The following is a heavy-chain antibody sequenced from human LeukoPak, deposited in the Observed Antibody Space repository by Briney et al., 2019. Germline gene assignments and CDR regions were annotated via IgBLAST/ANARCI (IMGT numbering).Heavy chain of an antibody. D-gene: IGHD1-26*01. CDR2: INHSGST. V-gene: IGHV4-34*01. CDR1: GGSFTGYY. Sequence: PSETLSLTCAVYGGSFTGYYGSWIRQPPGKGLEWIGEINHSGSTNYNPSLKSRVTISVDTSKNQFSLKRSSVTAADTALYYGARWEGGSYYDFDYWGQGTLVTVSS. CDR3: ARWEGGSYYDFDY. J-gene: IGHJ4*02.